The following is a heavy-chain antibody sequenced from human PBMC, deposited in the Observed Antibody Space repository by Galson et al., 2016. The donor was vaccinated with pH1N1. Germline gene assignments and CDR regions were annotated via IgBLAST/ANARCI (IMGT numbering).Heavy chain of an antibody. CDR2: IMPIFDKP. Sequence: SVKVSCKASGDIFINYPISWVRQAPGQGLEWMGGIMPIFDKPTYAQKFQGRVTITTDKSTSTTYMVLSSLRSEDTALYYCERGGGTYYQTYWYCNLWGRGTLVTVSS. J-gene: IGHJ2*01. V-gene: IGHV1-69*05. CDR3: ERGGGTYYQTYWYCNL. CDR1: GDIFINYP. D-gene: IGHD3-22*01.